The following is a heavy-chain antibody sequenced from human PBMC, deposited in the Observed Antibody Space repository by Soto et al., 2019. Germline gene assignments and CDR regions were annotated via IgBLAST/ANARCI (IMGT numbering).Heavy chain of an antibody. CDR3: ARGLYCSGGSCYTGYYYYYMDV. V-gene: IGHV1-8*01. J-gene: IGHJ6*03. CDR2: MNPNSGNT. Sequence: ASVKVSCKASGYTFTSYDINWVRQATGQGLEWMGWMNPNSGNTGYAQKFQGRVTMTRNTSISTAYMELSSLRSEDTAVYYCARGLYCSGGSCYTGYYYYYMDVWGKGTTVTVSS. CDR1: GYTFTSYD. D-gene: IGHD2-15*01.